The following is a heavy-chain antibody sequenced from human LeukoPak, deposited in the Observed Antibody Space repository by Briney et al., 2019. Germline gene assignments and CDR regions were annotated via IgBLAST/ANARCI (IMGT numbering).Heavy chain of an antibody. CDR2: IYHSGST. CDR3: ARSSGIAAAGFDY. J-gene: IGHJ4*02. D-gene: IGHD6-13*01. V-gene: IGHV4-4*02. Sequence: SETLSLTCAVSGGSISSSNWWSWVRQPPGKGLEWIGEIYHSGSTNYNPSLKSRVTISVDKSKNQFSLKLSSVTAADTAVYYCARSSGIAAAGFDYWGQGTLVTVSS. CDR1: GGSISSSNW.